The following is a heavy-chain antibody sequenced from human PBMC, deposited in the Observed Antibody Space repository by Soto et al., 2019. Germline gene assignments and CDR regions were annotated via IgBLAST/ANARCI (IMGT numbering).Heavy chain of an antibody. CDR3: ARGVLH. V-gene: IGHV4-31*03. J-gene: IGHJ4*01. CDR1: GGSISSGGYY. Sequence: QVQLQESGPGLVQPSQTLSLTCTVSGGSISSGGYYWSWLRQHPGTGLEWIWHISYSGSTYYNTSLTSRVTISVDTSRNQFSLIVNYVTAADTAVYYCARGVLHWGQGTMVTVSS. CDR2: ISYSGST.